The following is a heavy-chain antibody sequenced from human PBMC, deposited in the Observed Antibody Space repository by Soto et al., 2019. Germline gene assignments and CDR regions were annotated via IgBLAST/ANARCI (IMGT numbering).Heavy chain of an antibody. D-gene: IGHD3-9*01. J-gene: IGHJ4*02. Sequence: SSETLSLTCTVSGGSISSYYWSWIRQPPGKGLEWIGYIYYSGSTNYNPSIKSRVTISVDTSKNQFSLKLSSMTAADTAMYYCARQGVGDILTGQPDYWGQGTLVTVS. CDR3: ARQGVGDILTGQPDY. CDR2: IYYSGST. CDR1: GGSISSYY. V-gene: IGHV4-59*01.